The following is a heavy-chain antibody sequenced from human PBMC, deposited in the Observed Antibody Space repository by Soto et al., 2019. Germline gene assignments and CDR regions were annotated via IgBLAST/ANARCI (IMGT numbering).Heavy chain of an antibody. J-gene: IGHJ4*02. V-gene: IGHV2-26*01. CDR1: GFSLSNARMG. CDR2: IFSNDEK. CDR3: ARITWDYGDYVHYFDY. Sequence: PTLVNPTETLTLTCTVSGFSLSNARMGVSWIRQPPGKALEWLAHIFSNDEKSYSTSLKSRLTISKDTSKSQVVLTMTNMDPVDTATYYCARITWDYGDYVHYFDYWGQGTLVTVSS. D-gene: IGHD4-17*01.